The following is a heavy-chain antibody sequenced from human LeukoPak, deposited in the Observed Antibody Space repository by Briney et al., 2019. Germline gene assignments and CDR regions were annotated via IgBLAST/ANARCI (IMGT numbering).Heavy chain of an antibody. CDR3: ARGSGYCSGGSCYPDFDF. CDR1: GGGLSYY. V-gene: IGHV4-39*06. Sequence: SETLSLTCTVSGGGLSYYWGWIRQPPGKGLEWIGTIFYTGKTYYNPSLMSRVTISVDTSKNQFTLRLSSVTAADTAVYYCARGSGYCSGGSCYPDFDFWGQGTLVTVSS. CDR2: IFYTGKT. D-gene: IGHD2-15*01. J-gene: IGHJ4*02.